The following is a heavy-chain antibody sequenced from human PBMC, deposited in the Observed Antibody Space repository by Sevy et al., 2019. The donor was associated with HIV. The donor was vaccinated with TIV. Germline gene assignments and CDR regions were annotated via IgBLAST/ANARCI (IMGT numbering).Heavy chain of an antibody. V-gene: IGHV1-18*01. Sequence: ASVKVSCKASGYTFTSYGISWVRQAPGQGLEWMGWISAYNGNTNYAQKLQGRVTMTTDTSTSTAYMELRSLRSDDTAVYYCARVRSLAAAGTRAFDIWGQRTMVTVSS. CDR3: ARVRSLAAAGTRAFDI. J-gene: IGHJ3*02. CDR1: GYTFTSYG. CDR2: ISAYNGNT. D-gene: IGHD6-13*01.